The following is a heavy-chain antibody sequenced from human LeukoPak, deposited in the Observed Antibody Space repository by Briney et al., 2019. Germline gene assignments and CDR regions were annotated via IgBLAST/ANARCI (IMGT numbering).Heavy chain of an antibody. V-gene: IGHV3-23*01. Sequence: PGGSLRLSCGASGLTFRSYAMSWVPQAPGKGPQWVSAITGSGGSTYYADPVKGRFTISRDNSKNTLYLQMNSLRAGDAAVYYCARASSKQLAGYLPDGFDIWGQGTMVTVSS. CDR2: ITGSGGST. D-gene: IGHD3-9*01. J-gene: IGHJ3*02. CDR3: ARASSKQLAGYLPDGFDI. CDR1: GLTFRSYA.